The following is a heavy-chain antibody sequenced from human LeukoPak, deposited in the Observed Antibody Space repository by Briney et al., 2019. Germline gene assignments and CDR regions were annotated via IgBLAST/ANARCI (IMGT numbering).Heavy chain of an antibody. D-gene: IGHD3-22*01. CDR1: GFTVSSNY. CDR2: IYSGGST. V-gene: IGHV3-53*01. CDR3: ARDGYYYDSSGYPGAFDI. J-gene: IGHJ3*02. Sequence: GGSLRLSCAASGFTVSSNYMSWVRQAPGKGLEWVSVIYSGGSTYYADSVKGRFTISRDNSMNTLYLQMNSLRAEDTAVYYCARDGYYYDSSGYPGAFDIWGQGTMVTVSS.